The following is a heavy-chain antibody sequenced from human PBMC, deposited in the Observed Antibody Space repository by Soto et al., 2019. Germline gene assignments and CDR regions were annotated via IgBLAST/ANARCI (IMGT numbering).Heavy chain of an antibody. CDR3: ARDHGLLPNYYYYGMDV. V-gene: IGHV3-33*01. D-gene: IGHD2-15*01. CDR2: IWYDGSNK. Sequence: GGSLRLSCAASGFTFSSYGMHWVRQARGKGLEWVAVIWYDGSNKYYADSVKGRFTISRDNSKNTLYLQMNSLRAEDTAVYYCARDHGLLPNYYYYGMDVWGQGTTVTVSS. CDR1: GFTFSSYG. J-gene: IGHJ6*02.